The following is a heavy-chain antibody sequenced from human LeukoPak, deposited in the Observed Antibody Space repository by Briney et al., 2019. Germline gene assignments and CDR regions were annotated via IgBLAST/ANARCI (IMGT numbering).Heavy chain of an antibody. D-gene: IGHD3-10*01. J-gene: IGHJ4*02. CDR1: GFTFSSYA. V-gene: IGHV3-23*01. CDR3: AKATRGDYFDY. Sequence: PGGSLRLSCAASGFTFSSYAMSWVRQAPGKGLEWVSGIRGSGGSTYHVDSVKGRFTISRDNSKNTLYLQMNSLRAEDTAVYYCAKATRGDYFDYWGQGTLVTVSS. CDR2: IRGSGGST.